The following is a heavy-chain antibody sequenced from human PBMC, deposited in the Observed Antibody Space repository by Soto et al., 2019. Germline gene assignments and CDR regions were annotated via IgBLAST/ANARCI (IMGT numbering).Heavy chain of an antibody. J-gene: IGHJ4*02. CDR3: AKDRTPVLTFLEWLPIFDY. CDR2: ISGSGGST. CDR1: GFTFSSYA. D-gene: IGHD3-3*02. Sequence: GSLRLSCAASGFTFSSYAMSWVRQAPGKGLEWVSAISGSGGSTYYADSVKGRFTISRDNSKNTLYLQMNSLRAEDTAVYYCAKDRTPVLTFLEWLPIFDYWGQGTLVTVSS. V-gene: IGHV3-23*01.